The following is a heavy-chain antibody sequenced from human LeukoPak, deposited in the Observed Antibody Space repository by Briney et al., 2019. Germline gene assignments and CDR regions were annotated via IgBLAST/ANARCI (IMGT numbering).Heavy chain of an antibody. CDR3: ARAVGSGWYFDY. V-gene: IGHV3-7*01. D-gene: IGHD6-19*01. CDR2: IKRDGSEK. J-gene: IGHJ4*02. Sequence: GGSLRLSCAASGFTFSTYWMNWVRQAPGKGLEWVANIKRDGSEKHYVDSVKGRFTISRDNAKNSLYLQMNSLRAEDTAVYYCARAVGSGWYFDYWGQGILVTVSS. CDR1: GFTFSTYW.